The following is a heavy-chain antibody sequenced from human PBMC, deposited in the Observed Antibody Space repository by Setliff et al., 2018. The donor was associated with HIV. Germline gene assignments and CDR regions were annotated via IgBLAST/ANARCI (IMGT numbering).Heavy chain of an antibody. CDR1: GFTFSSYA. V-gene: IGHV3-23*01. CDR2: ISGSGGST. CDR3: ARWGSGSYERVFDY. D-gene: IGHD1-26*01. J-gene: IGHJ4*02. Sequence: GGSLRLSCAASGFTFSSYAMSWVRQAPGKGLEWVSAISGSGGSTYYADSVKGRFTISRDNSKNTLYLQMNSLRAEDTAVYFCARWGSGSYERVFDYWGQGILVTVSS.